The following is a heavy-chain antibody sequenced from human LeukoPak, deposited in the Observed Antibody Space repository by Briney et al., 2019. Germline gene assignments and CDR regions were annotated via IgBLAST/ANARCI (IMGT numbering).Heavy chain of an antibody. D-gene: IGHD5-12*01. Sequence: SQTLSLTCTVSGGSISSGSYYWSWIRQPAGKGLEWIGCIYTSGSTNYNPSLKSRVTISVDTSKNQFSLKLSSVTAADTAVYYCARSRGYSGYDLSDWYFDLWGRGTLVTVSS. J-gene: IGHJ2*01. CDR3: ARSRGYSGYDLSDWYFDL. V-gene: IGHV4-61*02. CDR1: GGSISSGSYY. CDR2: IYTSGST.